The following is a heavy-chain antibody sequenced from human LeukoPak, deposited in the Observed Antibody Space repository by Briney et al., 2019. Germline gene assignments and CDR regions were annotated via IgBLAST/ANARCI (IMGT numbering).Heavy chain of an antibody. CDR3: ARGVSGHWNYGSEFDY. CDR1: GYTFTGYY. D-gene: IGHD1-7*01. CDR2: INPNSGGT. V-gene: IGHV1-2*06. J-gene: IGHJ4*02. Sequence: ASVKVSCKASGYTFTGYYMHWVRQAPGQGLEWMGRINPNSGGTNSAQKFQGRVTMTSDTSINTAYMELSRLRSDDTAVYYCARGVSGHWNYGSEFDYWGQGTLVTVSS.